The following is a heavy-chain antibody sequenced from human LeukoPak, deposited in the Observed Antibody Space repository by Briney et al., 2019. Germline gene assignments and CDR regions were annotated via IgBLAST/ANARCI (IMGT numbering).Heavy chain of an antibody. Sequence: SQTLSLTCTVSGGSISSGGYYWSWIRQPPGKGLEWIGYIYHSGSTYYNPSLKSRVTISVDRSKNQFSLKLSSVTAADTAVYYCARDDSSSWRNDAFDIWGQGTMVTVSS. CDR3: ARDDSSSWRNDAFDI. CDR1: GGSISSGGYY. CDR2: IYHSGST. V-gene: IGHV4-30-2*01. D-gene: IGHD6-13*01. J-gene: IGHJ3*02.